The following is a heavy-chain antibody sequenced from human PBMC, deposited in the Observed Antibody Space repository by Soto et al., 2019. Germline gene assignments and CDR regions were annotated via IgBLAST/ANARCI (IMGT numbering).Heavy chain of an antibody. J-gene: IGHJ4*02. V-gene: IGHV3-48*02. CDR3: ARVRGTVMGAYFDY. D-gene: IGHD4-17*01. CDR2: ISSSSSTI. CDR1: GFPFSSYS. Sequence: GGSLRLSCAASGFPFSSYSMNWVRQAPGKGLEWVSYISSSSSTIYYADSVKGRFTISRDNAKNSLYLQMNSLRDEDTAVYYCARVRGTVMGAYFDYWGQGTLVTVSS.